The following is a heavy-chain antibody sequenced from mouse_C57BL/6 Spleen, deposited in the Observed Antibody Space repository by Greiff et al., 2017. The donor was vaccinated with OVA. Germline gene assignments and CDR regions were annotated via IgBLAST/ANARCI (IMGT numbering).Heavy chain of an antibody. CDR2: INPNNGGT. Sequence: EVQLQQSGPELVKPGASVKISCKASGYTFTDYYMNWVKQSHGKSLEWIGDINPNNGGTSYNQKFKGKATLTVDKSSSTAYMELRSLTSEDSAVYYCARRTVVDLYAMDYWGQGTSVTVSS. V-gene: IGHV1-26*01. D-gene: IGHD1-1*01. CDR1: GYTFTDYY. CDR3: ARRTVVDLYAMDY. J-gene: IGHJ4*01.